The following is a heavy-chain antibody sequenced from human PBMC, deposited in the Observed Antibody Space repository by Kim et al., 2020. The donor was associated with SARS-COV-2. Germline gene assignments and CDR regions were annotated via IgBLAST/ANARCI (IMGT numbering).Heavy chain of an antibody. V-gene: IGHV4-30-4*08. J-gene: IGHJ3*01. Sequence: SETLSLTCAVSGGSISSGDYYWSWIRQPPGKGLEWIGYIYPTYGGTTHYNPSLKSRVTISLDTSENQFSLQLNSVTAADTAVYYCARERVGYFGHNAFDLWGQGTFVTVSS. D-gene: IGHD3-9*01. CDR3: ARERVGYFGHNAFDL. CDR1: GGSISSGDYY. CDR2: IYPTYGGTT.